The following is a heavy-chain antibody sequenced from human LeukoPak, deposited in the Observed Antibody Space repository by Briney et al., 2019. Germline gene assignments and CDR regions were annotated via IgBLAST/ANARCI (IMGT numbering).Heavy chain of an antibody. V-gene: IGHV4-39*01. CDR3: LTVVVTAIGY. CDR1: GGSISSSSFY. Sequence: PSETLSLTCSVSGGSISSSSFYWGWIRQPPGKGLEYIGSIYYSGSTYYNPSLKSRVTISVDTSKNQFSLKLSSVTAADTAVYCCLTVVVTAIGYWGQGTLVTVSS. D-gene: IGHD2-21*02. CDR2: IYYSGST. J-gene: IGHJ4*02.